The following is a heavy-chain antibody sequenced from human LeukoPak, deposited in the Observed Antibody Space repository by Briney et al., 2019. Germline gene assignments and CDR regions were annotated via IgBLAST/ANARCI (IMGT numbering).Heavy chain of an antibody. Sequence: PSETLSLTCAVSGGSINRGGHSWSWIRQPPGKGLEWIGYIYHSGSTYYNPSLKSRVTISVDRSKNQFSLTLTSVTAADTAVYYCARPVGPDPSDAFDIWGQGTMVTVSS. J-gene: IGHJ3*02. CDR1: GGSINRGGHS. CDR3: ARPVGPDPSDAFDI. D-gene: IGHD3-16*01. V-gene: IGHV4-30-2*01. CDR2: IYHSGST.